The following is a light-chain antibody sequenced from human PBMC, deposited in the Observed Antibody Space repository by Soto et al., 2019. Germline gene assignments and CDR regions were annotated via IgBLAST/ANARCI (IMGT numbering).Light chain of an antibody. J-gene: IGKJ1*01. Sequence: DIQMTQSPSTLSGSVGDRVTITCRASQTISSWFACYQQKPGKAPKLLIYKASTLKSGVPSRFSGSGSGTEFTLTISSLQPDDFATYYCQHYNSYSEAFGQGTKV. CDR3: QHYNSYSEA. CDR1: QTISSW. CDR2: KAS. V-gene: IGKV1-5*03.